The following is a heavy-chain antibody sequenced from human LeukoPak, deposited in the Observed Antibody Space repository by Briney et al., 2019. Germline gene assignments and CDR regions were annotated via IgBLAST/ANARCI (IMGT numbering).Heavy chain of an antibody. J-gene: IGHJ4*02. V-gene: IGHV1-18*01. Sequence: ASVKVSCKASGYTFSSYGISWVRQAPGQGLEWMGWISAYNGDTNYAHKFQGRVTMTTDTSTTTAYMELRSLRSDDTAVYYCASTYDSSGYYPYYFDYWGQGTLVTVSS. CDR3: ASTYDSSGYYPYYFDY. D-gene: IGHD3-22*01. CDR1: GYTFSSYG. CDR2: ISAYNGDT.